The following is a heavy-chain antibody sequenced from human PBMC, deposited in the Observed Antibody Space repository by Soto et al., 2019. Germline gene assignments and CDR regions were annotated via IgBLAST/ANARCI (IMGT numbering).Heavy chain of an antibody. J-gene: IGHJ6*02. V-gene: IGHV4-34*01. CDR3: ARVSPFYDILTGRYYYYRLDV. Sequence: QVQLQQWGAGLLKPSETLSLSCGVSGEAFGGYYWSWIRQSPGKGLEWIGEINHSGDTNYNPSLKSRVTLSVDTSKNHFSLKLTSVTAADTAVYYCARVSPFYDILTGRYYYYRLDVWVQGTTVTVSS. CDR2: INHSGDT. CDR1: GEAFGGYY. D-gene: IGHD3-9*01.